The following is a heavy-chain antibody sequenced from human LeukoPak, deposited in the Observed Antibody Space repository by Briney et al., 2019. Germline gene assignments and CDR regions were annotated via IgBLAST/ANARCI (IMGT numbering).Heavy chain of an antibody. CDR2: IYYSGST. Sequence: PSETLSLTCTVSGGSISSYYWSWIRQPPGKGLEWIAYIYYSGSTNYNPSLKSRVTISVDTSKNQFSLKLSSVTAAGTAVYYCAVCLDSSSVSVYYYMDVWGKGTTVTVSS. D-gene: IGHD6-13*01. CDR3: AVCLDSSSVSVYYYMDV. CDR1: GGSISSYY. J-gene: IGHJ6*03. V-gene: IGHV4-59*01.